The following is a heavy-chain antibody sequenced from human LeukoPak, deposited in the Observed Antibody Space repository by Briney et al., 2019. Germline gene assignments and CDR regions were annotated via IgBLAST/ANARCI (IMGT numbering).Heavy chain of an antibody. J-gene: IGHJ4*02. CDR3: ARKGAGAGGFDAPLDY. D-gene: IGHD3-10*01. CDR1: GFIFSTYG. Sequence: QPGGSLRLSCAASGFIFSTYGMQWVRQAPGEGLESVAVTSYDGSNKYYTDSVKGRFTISRDNSKNTLCLQMDFLRPEDTAVYYCARKGAGAGGFDAPLDYWGQGTLVTVSS. V-gene: IGHV3-30*03. CDR2: TSYDGSNK.